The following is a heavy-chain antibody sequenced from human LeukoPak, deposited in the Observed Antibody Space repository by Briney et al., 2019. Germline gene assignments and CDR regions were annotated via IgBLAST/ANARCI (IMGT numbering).Heavy chain of an antibody. CDR1: GFTFSYHW. CDR2: ISGSGGST. D-gene: IGHD3-16*01. V-gene: IGHV3-23*01. Sequence: GGSLTLSCAASGFTFSYHWMTWVRQAPGKGLEWVSAISGSGGSTYYADSVKGRFTISRDNSKNTLYLQMNSLRAEDTAVYYCAKGDYDYVWGSYDYWGQGTLVTVSS. J-gene: IGHJ4*02. CDR3: AKGDYDYVWGSYDY.